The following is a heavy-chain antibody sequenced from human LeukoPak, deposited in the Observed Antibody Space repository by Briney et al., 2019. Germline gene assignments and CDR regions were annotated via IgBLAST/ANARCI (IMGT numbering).Heavy chain of an antibody. J-gene: IGHJ4*02. V-gene: IGHV3-30*02. CDR3: AKDMGLTMVRGATPDY. Sequence: TGGSLRLSCAASGFTFSSYGMHWVRQAPGKGLEWVAFIRYDGSNKYYADSVKGRFTISRDNSKNTLYLQMNSLRAEDTAVYYCAKDMGLTMVRGATPDYWGQGTLVTVSS. CDR2: IRYDGSNK. CDR1: GFTFSSYG. D-gene: IGHD3-10*01.